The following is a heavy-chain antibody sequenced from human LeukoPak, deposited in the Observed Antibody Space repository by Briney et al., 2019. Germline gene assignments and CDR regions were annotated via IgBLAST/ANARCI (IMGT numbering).Heavy chain of an antibody. CDR2: IYYSGST. V-gene: IGHV4-30-4*01. CDR3: ARTVVVTAISSYYFDY. Sequence: SQTLSLTCTVSGGSISSGDYYWSWIRQPPGKGLEWIGYIYYSGSTYYNPSLKSRVTISVDTSKNQFSLKLSSVTAADTAVYYCARTVVVTAISSYYFDYWGQGTLVTVSS. D-gene: IGHD2-21*02. J-gene: IGHJ4*02. CDR1: GGSISSGDYY.